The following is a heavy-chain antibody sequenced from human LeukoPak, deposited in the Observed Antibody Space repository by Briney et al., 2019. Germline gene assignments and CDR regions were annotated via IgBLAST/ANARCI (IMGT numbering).Heavy chain of an antibody. V-gene: IGHV3-48*03. D-gene: IGHD3-10*01. Sequence: QPGGSLRLSCAASGFIFSSYEMNWVRQAPGKGLEWVSYISSSASTVHYAASVKGRFTVSRDNAKNSLYLQMNSLRAEDTAVYYCARDPTYYYGSGTYSHYYGMDVWGQGTTVTVSS. CDR2: ISSSASTV. CDR3: ARDPTYYYGSGTYSHYYGMDV. CDR1: GFIFSSYE. J-gene: IGHJ6*02.